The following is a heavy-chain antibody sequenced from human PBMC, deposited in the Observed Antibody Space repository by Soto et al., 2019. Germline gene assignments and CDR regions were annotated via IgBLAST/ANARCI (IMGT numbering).Heavy chain of an antibody. Sequence: QVQLVESGGGVVQPGRSLRLSCAASGFTFSSYGMHWVRQAPGKGLEWVAVISYDGSNKYYADSVKGRFTISRDNSKNTLNLQMNSLRSEDTAVYYCAKGLWFGELAYYFDYWGQGTLVTVSS. CDR1: GFTFSSYG. D-gene: IGHD3-10*01. V-gene: IGHV3-30*18. J-gene: IGHJ4*02. CDR3: AKGLWFGELAYYFDY. CDR2: ISYDGSNK.